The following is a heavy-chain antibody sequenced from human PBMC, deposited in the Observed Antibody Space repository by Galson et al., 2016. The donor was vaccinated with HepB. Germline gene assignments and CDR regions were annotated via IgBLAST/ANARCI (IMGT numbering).Heavy chain of an antibody. CDR1: GFTFADHY. CDR3: ARDVGGGYCRGGSCPLYYFDY. CDR2: ISSRGTSI. D-gene: IGHD2-15*01. J-gene: IGHJ4*02. Sequence: SLRLSCAASGFTFADHYMTWIRQAPGKGLEWLSYISSRGTSIYFPDSVKGRFTISRDNAKNSLYLQMNSLRAEDTAVYYRARDVGGGYCRGGSCPLYYFDYWGQGTLVTVSS. V-gene: IGHV3-11*01.